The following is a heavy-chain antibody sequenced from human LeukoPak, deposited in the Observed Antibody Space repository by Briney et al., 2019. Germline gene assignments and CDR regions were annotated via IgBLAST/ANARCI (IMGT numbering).Heavy chain of an antibody. V-gene: IGHV4-34*01. CDR3: ARGLRGNDY. CDR2: INHSGST. Sequence: SETLSLTCAVYGGSFSGYYWSWIRQPPGKGLEGIGEINHSGSTNYNPSLKSRVTISVDTSKNQFSLKLSSVTATDTAVYYCARGLRGNDYWGQGTLVTVSS. CDR1: GGSFSGYY. J-gene: IGHJ4*02. D-gene: IGHD4-23*01.